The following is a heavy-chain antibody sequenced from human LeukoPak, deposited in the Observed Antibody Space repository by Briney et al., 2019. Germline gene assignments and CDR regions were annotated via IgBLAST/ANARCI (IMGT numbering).Heavy chain of an antibody. J-gene: IGHJ4*02. CDR1: GGSISSYY. CDR3: ARQIASAGTAGFDF. CDR2: IYSTGST. D-gene: IGHD6-13*01. V-gene: IGHV4-4*07. Sequence: SETLSLTCTVPGGSISSYYWSWIRQPAGKGLEWIGRIYSTGSTNYNPSLKSRVHMSVDTSKNQFSLRLRSVTAADTAVYYCARQIASAGTAGFDFWGQGALVTVSS.